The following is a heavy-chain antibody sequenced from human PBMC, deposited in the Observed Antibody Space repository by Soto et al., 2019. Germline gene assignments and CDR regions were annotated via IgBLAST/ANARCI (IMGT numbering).Heavy chain of an antibody. J-gene: IGHJ5*02. D-gene: IGHD6-13*01. Sequence: DVQLLESGGGLVQPGGSLRLSCAASGFTFSNYAMSWVRQTPGKGLEWVSDISGSADMTNYADSVRGRFTISRDNSKNTLYLQMNSLRSEDTAIYYGAKDPLPPPGMAAAGPRDPWGQGALVTVSS. CDR2: ISGSADMT. CDR1: GFTFSNYA. CDR3: AKDPLPPPGMAAAGPRDP. V-gene: IGHV3-23*01.